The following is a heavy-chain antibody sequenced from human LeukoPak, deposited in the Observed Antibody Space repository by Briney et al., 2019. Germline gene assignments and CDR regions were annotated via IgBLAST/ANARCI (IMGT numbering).Heavy chain of an antibody. J-gene: IGHJ3*02. CDR3: AKAFGQGGWAVTTNDAFDI. Sequence: GGSLRLSCAASGFTFTSYSMNWVRQAPGKGLEWVSSITRSSNFIYYADSVKGRFTISRDNAKNSLYLQMNSLRAEDTALYYCAKAFGQGGWAVTTNDAFDIWGQGTMVTVSS. V-gene: IGHV3-21*04. CDR2: ITRSSNFI. CDR1: GFTFTSYS. D-gene: IGHD4-17*01.